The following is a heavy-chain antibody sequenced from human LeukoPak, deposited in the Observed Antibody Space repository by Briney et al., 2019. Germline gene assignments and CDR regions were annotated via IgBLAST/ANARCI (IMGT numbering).Heavy chain of an antibody. D-gene: IGHD3-3*01. CDR3: ARRDYDFWSGFDY. J-gene: IGHJ4*02. V-gene: IGHV4-34*01. CDR2: INHSGST. CDR1: GGSFSGYY. Sequence: SETLSLTCAVYGGSFSGYYWSWIRQPPGKGLEWIGEINHSGSTNYNPSLKSRVTISVDTSKNQFSLKLSSVTAADTAVYYCARRDYDFWSGFDYWGQGTLVTVSS.